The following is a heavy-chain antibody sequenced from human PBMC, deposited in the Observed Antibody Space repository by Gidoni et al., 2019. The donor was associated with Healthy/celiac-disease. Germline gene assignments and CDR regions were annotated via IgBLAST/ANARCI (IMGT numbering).Heavy chain of an antibody. CDR1: GFPFSRYG. J-gene: IGHJ6*02. V-gene: IGHV3-33*01. CDR2: IWYDGSNK. Sequence: QVQLVESGGGVVQPGRSLRLSCAASGFPFSRYGMHWVRQAPGKGREWVAFIWYDGSNKDYADSLKGRFTISRDNSKNTLYLQMNSLRAEDTAVYYCARDLVVVIKGLSNGMDVWGQGTTVTVSS. D-gene: IGHD3-22*01. CDR3: ARDLVVVIKGLSNGMDV.